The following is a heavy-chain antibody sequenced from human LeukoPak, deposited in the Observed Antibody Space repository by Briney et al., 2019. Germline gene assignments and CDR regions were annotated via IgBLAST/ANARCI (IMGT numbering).Heavy chain of an antibody. V-gene: IGHV4-61*08. Sequence: SETLSLTCSVSGGSITSSDYYWGWIRQPPGKGLEWIGYIYYSGSTNYNPSLKSRVTISVDTSKNQFSLKLSSVTAADTAVYYCARVGSSGWYGTCYFDYWGQGTLVTVSS. CDR3: ARVGSSGWYGTCYFDY. CDR2: IYYSGST. J-gene: IGHJ4*02. D-gene: IGHD6-19*01. CDR1: GGSITSSDYY.